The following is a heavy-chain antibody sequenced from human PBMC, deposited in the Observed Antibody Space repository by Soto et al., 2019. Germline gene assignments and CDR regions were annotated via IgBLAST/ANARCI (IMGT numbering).Heavy chain of an antibody. CDR3: AKAISRYNAALDH. J-gene: IGHJ4*02. CDR1: GFTFSSYA. CDR2: ISGSGGST. Sequence: PGGSLRLSCAASGFTFSSYAMNWVRQAPGKGLEWVSVISGSGGSTYYADSVKGRSTISRDNSKNTLYVQMNSLRAEDTAVYYCAKAISRYNAALDHWGQGTRVTV. D-gene: IGHD1-20*01. V-gene: IGHV3-23*01.